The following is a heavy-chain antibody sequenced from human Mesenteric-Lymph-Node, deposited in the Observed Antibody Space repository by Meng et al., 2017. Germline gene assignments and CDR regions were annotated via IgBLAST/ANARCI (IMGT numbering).Heavy chain of an antibody. J-gene: IGHJ4*02. CDR2: ITNSGGGP. CDR3: AKEGAAAGAPVFDY. CDR1: GFTFSSYA. Sequence: GGSLRLSCAASGFTFSSYAMSWVRQAPGKGLEWVSGITNSGGGPYYADSVKGRFTMSRDNSENALYLQMHSLRAEDTAIYYCAKEGAAAGAPVFDYWGQGTLVTVSS. V-gene: IGHV3-23*01. D-gene: IGHD6-13*01.